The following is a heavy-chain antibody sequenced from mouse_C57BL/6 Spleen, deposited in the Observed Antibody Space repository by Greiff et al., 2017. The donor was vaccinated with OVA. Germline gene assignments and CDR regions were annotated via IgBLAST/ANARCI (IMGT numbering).Heavy chain of an antibody. Sequence: VQLQQSGAELVRPGSSVKMSCKTSGYTFTSYGINWVKQRPGQGLEWIGYIYIGNGYTEYNEKFKGKATLTSDTSSSTAYIQLSSLTSEDSAIYFCAREGHYYYGSSPYYFDYWGQGTTLTVSS. J-gene: IGHJ2*01. CDR1: GYTFTSYG. V-gene: IGHV1-58*01. CDR3: AREGHYYYGSSPYYFDY. CDR2: IYIGNGYT. D-gene: IGHD1-1*01.